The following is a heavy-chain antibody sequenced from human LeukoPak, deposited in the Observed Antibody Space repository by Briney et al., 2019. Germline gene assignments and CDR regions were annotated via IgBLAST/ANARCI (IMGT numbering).Heavy chain of an antibody. Sequence: ASVKVSCKASGYTFTGYYMHWVRQAPGQGLEWMGWINPNSGGTNYAQKFQGRVTMTRNTSISTAYMELSSLRSEDTAVYYCARVWFGELSIFDPWGQGTLVTVSS. CDR2: INPNSGGT. CDR1: GYTFTGYY. CDR3: ARVWFGELSIFDP. D-gene: IGHD3-10*01. V-gene: IGHV1-2*02. J-gene: IGHJ5*02.